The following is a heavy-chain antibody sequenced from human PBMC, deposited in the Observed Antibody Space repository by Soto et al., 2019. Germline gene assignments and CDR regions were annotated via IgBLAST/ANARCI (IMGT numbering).Heavy chain of an antibody. J-gene: IGHJ4*02. CDR3: ARGGLKTGIVGATHLVY. V-gene: IGHV1-69*01. Sequence: QVQLVQSGAEVKKPGSSAKVSCKASGGTFSSYAISWVRQAPGQGLEWMGGIIPIFGTANYAQKFQGRVTITADESTSTAYMELSSLRSEDTAVYYCARGGLKTGIVGATHLVYWGQGTLVTVSS. CDR1: GGTFSSYA. D-gene: IGHD1-26*01. CDR2: IIPIFGTA.